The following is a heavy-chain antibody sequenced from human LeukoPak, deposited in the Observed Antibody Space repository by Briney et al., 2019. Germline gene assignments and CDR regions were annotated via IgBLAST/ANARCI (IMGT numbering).Heavy chain of an antibody. CDR1: GDTFTTYG. J-gene: IGHJ4*02. CDR2: ISGYNGNT. CDR3: ARRGSDADYMYYFDS. D-gene: IGHD4-11*01. V-gene: IGHV1-18*01. Sequence: ASVKVSCKASGDTFTTYGITWVRQAPGQGLEWMGWISGYNGNTEYTQKFQGRVAMTRDTSTSTAYMELRSLRSDDTAVYYCARRGSDADYMYYFDSWGQGTLVTVSS.